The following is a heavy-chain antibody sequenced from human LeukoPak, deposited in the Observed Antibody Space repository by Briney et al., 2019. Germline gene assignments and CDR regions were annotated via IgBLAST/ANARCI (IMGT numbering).Heavy chain of an antibody. J-gene: IGHJ4*02. CDR1: GGSFSGYY. CDR2: IGVSGDTT. V-gene: IGHV3-23*01. Sequence: PSETLSLTCAVYGGSFSGYYWSWVRQAPGKGLEWVSVIGVSGDTTYYADSVKGRFTISRDNSKNTLYLEINSLRAEDTAVYYCSPLGSGVDYWGQGTLVTVTS. D-gene: IGHD6-19*01. CDR3: SPLGSGVDY.